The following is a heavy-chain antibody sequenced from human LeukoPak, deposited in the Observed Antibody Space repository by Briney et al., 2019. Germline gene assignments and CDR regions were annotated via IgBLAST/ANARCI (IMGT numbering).Heavy chain of an antibody. CDR2: IYTSGST. CDR1: GASISSGEYY. J-gene: IGHJ4*02. V-gene: IGHV4-61*02. D-gene: IGHD5-12*01. CDR3: ARSLGVATFDY. Sequence: SETLSLTCTVSGASISSGEYYWSWIRQPAGKGLEWIGRIYTSGSTNYNPSLKSRVTISVDTSKNQFSLKLSSVTAADTAVYYCARSLGVATFDYWGQGTLVTVSS.